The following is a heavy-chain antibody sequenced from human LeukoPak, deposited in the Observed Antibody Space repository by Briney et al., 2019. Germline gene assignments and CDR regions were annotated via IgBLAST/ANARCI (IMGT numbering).Heavy chain of an antibody. D-gene: IGHD3-10*01. CDR2: IYTSGST. V-gene: IGHV4-61*02. CDR3: AGSVRGAMSGYYYYMDV. J-gene: IGHJ6*03. CDR1: GGSISSGSYY. Sequence: PSETLSLTCTVSGGSISSGSYYWSWIRQPAGKGLEWIGRIYTSGSTNYNPSLKSRVTISVDTSKNQFSLKLSSVTAADTAVYYCAGSVRGAMSGYYYYMDVWGKGTTVTISS.